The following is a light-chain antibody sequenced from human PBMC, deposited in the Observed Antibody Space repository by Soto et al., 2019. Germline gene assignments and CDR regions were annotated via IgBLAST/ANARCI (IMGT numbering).Light chain of an antibody. J-gene: IGKJ5*01. CDR2: DAS. CDR3: QQRSNWPIT. CDR1: ESIRTY. V-gene: IGKV3-11*01. Sequence: EIVLGQCPATLSLSAVERATLSCRASESIRTYLAWYQQKPGQAPRLLIYDASTRATGIPARFSGSGSGTDFTLTIGSLEPEDFAIYYCQQRSNWPITFGQVTRLEI.